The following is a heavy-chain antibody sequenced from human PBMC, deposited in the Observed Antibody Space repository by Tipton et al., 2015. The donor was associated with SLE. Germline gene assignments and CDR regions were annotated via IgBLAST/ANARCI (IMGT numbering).Heavy chain of an antibody. V-gene: IGHV4-61*02. CDR1: GGSISSGSYY. CDR2: IYTSGGT. J-gene: IGHJ4*02. CDR3: ARFDY. Sequence: TLSLTCTVSGGSISSGSYYWSWTRQPAGKGLEWIGRIYTSGGTNYNPSLKSRVTISVDTSKNQFSLKLSSVTAADTAVYYCARFDYWGQGTLVTVSS.